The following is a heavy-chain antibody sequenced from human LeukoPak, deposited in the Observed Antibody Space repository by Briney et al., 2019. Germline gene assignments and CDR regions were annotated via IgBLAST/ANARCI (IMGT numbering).Heavy chain of an antibody. CDR2: IYTSGST. J-gene: IGHJ3*02. Sequence: PSQTLSLTCTVSGGSISSGSYYWSWIRQPAGTGLEWIGRIYTSGSTNYNPSLKSRVTISVDTSKNQFSLKLSSVTAADTAVYYCASRYYYDSSGYHPAGAFDIWGQGTMVTVSS. CDR3: ASRYYYDSSGYHPAGAFDI. D-gene: IGHD3-22*01. CDR1: GGSISSGSYY. V-gene: IGHV4-61*02.